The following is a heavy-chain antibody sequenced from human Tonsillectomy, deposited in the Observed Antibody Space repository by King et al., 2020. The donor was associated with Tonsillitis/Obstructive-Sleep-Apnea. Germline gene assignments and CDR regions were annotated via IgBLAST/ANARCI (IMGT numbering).Heavy chain of an antibody. D-gene: IGHD6-19*01. J-gene: IGHJ3*01. V-gene: IGHV3-30*10. CDR3: ARDPALAGTGTFDV. CDR1: RFTFSSYT. CDR2: ISYDGTNK. Sequence: QLVQSGGGVVQPGRSLRLSCAASRFTFSSYTMHWVRQAPGKGLEWVAIISYDGTNKYYTDSLKCRFTISRDNSKNTLYLQMNSLRAEDTAVYYCARDPALAGTGTFDVWGQGTMVTVSS.